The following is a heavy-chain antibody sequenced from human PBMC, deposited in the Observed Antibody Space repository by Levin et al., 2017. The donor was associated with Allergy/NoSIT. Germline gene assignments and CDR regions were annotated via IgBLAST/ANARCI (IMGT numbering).Heavy chain of an antibody. V-gene: IGHV3-30*04. CDR3: VREIAEEGT. CDR2: RLDEGRSE. Sequence: GGSLRLSCAASGFTFSNYAMHWVRQAPGKGLEWVGVRLDEGRSEFYIDSVPGRFTISRDNSKNRLYLQMDSLRAQDTALYYCVREIAEEGTWGQGTLVIVSS. CDR1: GFTFSNYA. J-gene: IGHJ4*02. D-gene: IGHD1-1*01.